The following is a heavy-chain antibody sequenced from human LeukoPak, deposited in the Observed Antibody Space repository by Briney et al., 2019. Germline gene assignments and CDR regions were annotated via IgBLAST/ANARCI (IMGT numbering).Heavy chain of an antibody. Sequence: PGGSLRLSCAASGFTFNNYAVSWVRQAPGKGLEWVSAIGDNGGDTKYADSVKGRFIISRDNSKNTLYLQMNSLRVEDTAIYYCGKDWKLDYWGQGTLVTVSS. CDR1: GFTFNNYA. J-gene: IGHJ4*02. V-gene: IGHV3-23*01. CDR2: IGDNGGDT. CDR3: GKDWKLDY. D-gene: IGHD1-1*01.